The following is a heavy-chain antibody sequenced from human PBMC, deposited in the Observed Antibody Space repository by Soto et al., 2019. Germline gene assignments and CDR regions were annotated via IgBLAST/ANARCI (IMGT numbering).Heavy chain of an antibody. J-gene: IGHJ6*02. CDR3: ARDEIRFSWAYGMDV. D-gene: IGHD3-3*01. CDR1: GFTFSSYA. V-gene: IGHV3-30-3*01. CDR2: ISYDGSNK. Sequence: QVQLVESGGGVVQPGRSLRLSCAASGFTFSSYAMHWVRQAPGKGLEWVAVISYDGSNKYYADSVKGRFTISRDNSKNTLYLQKNSLRDEDTAVYYCARDEIRFSWAYGMDVWGQGTTVTVSS.